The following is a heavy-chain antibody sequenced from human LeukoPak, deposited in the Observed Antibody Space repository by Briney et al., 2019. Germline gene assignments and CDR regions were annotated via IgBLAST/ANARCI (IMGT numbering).Heavy chain of an antibody. CDR1: AFTFSDYS. CDR2: ISSSSNRI. Sequence: GGSLRLPCAASAFTFSDYSMNWVRQAPGKGLEWVSYISSSSNRIFYAESVKGRFTISRDNAKNSLYRQMNGLRVEDAAVYYCARDRFPYGSGSGWFDPWGQGTLVTVSS. J-gene: IGHJ5*02. D-gene: IGHD3-10*01. CDR3: ARDRFPYGSGSGWFDP. V-gene: IGHV3-48*01.